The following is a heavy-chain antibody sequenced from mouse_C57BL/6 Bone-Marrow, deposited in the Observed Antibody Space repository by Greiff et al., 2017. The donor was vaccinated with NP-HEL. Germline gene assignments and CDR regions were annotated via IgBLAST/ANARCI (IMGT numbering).Heavy chain of an antibody. CDR1: GYTFTDYY. CDR2: INPYNGGT. D-gene: IGHD3-2*02. V-gene: IGHV1-19*01. CDR3: ARGTAQEYFDY. J-gene: IGHJ2*01. Sequence: EVQGVESGPVLVKPGASVKMSCKASGYTFTDYYMNWVKQSHGKSLEWIGVINPYNGGTSYNQKFKGKATVTVDKSSSTAYMELNSLTSEDSAVYYCARGTAQEYFDYWGQGTTLTVSS.